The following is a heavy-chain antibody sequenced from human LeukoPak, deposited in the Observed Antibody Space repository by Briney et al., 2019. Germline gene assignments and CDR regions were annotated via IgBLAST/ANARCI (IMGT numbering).Heavy chain of an antibody. D-gene: IGHD3-16*01. Sequence: GGSPRLSCAASGFTFTVYLMSWVRQAPGKGLEWVANIKEDGSEKYYVDSVKGRFTISKDNAKNSLYLQMTSLRAEDTALYYCARDTHLSYAAGFDYWGQGTLVTVSS. V-gene: IGHV3-7*01. CDR1: GFTFTVYL. CDR2: IKEDGSEK. J-gene: IGHJ4*02. CDR3: ARDTHLSYAAGFDY.